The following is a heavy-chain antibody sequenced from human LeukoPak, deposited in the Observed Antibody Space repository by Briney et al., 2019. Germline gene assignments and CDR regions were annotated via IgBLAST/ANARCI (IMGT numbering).Heavy chain of an antibody. D-gene: IGHD4-23*01. CDR3: ARIKAQDYGGIPYYYYMDV. J-gene: IGHJ6*03. Sequence: PSETLSLTCTVSGGSISSYYWSWIRQPPGKGLEWIGYIYTSGSTNYNPSLKSRVTISVDTSKNQFSLKLSSVTAADTAVYYCARIKAQDYGGIPYYYYMDVWGKGTTVTVSS. CDR1: GGSISSYY. V-gene: IGHV4-4*09. CDR2: IYTSGST.